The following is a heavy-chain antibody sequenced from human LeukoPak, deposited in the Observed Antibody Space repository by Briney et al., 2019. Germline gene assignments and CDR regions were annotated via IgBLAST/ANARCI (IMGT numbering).Heavy chain of an antibody. J-gene: IGHJ4*02. V-gene: IGHV3-23*01. D-gene: IGHD3-22*01. Sequence: GGSLRLSCAASGFTFSRYAMSWVRQAPGKGLEWVSSIGGSGGTTYYADSVKGRSTISRDNAKNSLYLQMNSLRAEDTAVYYCARGPVLHYYDSSGYYDYWGQGTLVTVSS. CDR3: ARGPVLHYYDSSGYYDY. CDR1: GFTFSRYA. CDR2: IGGSGGTT.